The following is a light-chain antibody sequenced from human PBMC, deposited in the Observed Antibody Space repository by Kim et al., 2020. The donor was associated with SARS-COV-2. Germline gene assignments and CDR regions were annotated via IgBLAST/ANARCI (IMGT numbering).Light chain of an antibody. V-gene: IGKV3-20*01. CDR1: QSVSSSY. J-gene: IGKJ4*01. CDR2: GAS. CDR3: QQYGTSPLT. Sequence: PGERAALSCRASQSVSSSYLAWYQQKPGQAPRLLIYGASSRATGIPDRFSGSGSGTDFTLTITRLEPDDFTVYYCQQYGTSPLTFGGGTKVDIK.